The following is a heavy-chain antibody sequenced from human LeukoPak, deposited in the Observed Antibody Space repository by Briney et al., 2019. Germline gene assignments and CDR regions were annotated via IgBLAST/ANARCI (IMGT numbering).Heavy chain of an antibody. J-gene: IGHJ5*02. CDR2: IYYDGTT. V-gene: IGHV4-59*01. CDR1: GGSISSYY. D-gene: IGHD7-27*01. Sequence: SETLSLTCTVSGGSISSYYWSWIRQPPGKGLEWIGYIYYDGTTNYNPSLKSRVTISLDTSKNQFSLNLSSVTAADTAVYYCARGPWGWFDPWGQGTLVTVSS. CDR3: ARGPWGWFDP.